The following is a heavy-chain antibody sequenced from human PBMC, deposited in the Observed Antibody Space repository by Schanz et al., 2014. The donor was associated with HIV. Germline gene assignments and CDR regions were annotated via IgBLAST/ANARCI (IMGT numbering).Heavy chain of an antibody. CDR1: GHPFTGYY. D-gene: IGHD3-22*01. CDR3: AMGPDYYDSSAYYRVGLWYFDL. CDR2: INPNSGGT. J-gene: IGHJ2*01. V-gene: IGHV1-2*02. Sequence: QVQLVQSGPEVKKPGASVKVSCKAPGHPFTGYYMHWVRQAPGQGLEWMGWINPNSGGTNYAQKIQGRVTMTRDTSISTAYMELRRLRYDDTAVYYCAMGPDYYDSSAYYRVGLWYFDLWGRGTLVTVSS.